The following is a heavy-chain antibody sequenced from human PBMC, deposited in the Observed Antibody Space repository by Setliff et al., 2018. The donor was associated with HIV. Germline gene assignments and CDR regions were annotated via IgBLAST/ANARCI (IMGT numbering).Heavy chain of an antibody. D-gene: IGHD3-22*01. CDR1: GGSFSGHY. CDR3: ARDMMYHYDRSGSFGYFGP. CDR2: VNHRGST. J-gene: IGHJ5*02. Sequence: PSETLSLTCAVYGGSFSGHYWSWIRQPPGKGMEWIGEVNHRGSTNYNPSLKSRVTISVDRSKNQFSLKMTSVTAADTAVYYCARDMMYHYDRSGSFGYFGPWGQGTQVTVSS. V-gene: IGHV4-34*01.